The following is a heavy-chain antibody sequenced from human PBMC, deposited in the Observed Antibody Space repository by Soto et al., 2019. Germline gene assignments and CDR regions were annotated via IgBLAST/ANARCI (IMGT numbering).Heavy chain of an antibody. CDR1: GFTFSSYG. V-gene: IGHV3-33*01. CDR3: ARDNGYGDFRFFAY. D-gene: IGHD4-17*01. Sequence: QVQLVESGGGVVQPGRSLRLSCAASGFTFSSYGMHWVRQAPGKGLEWVAVIWYDGSNKYYADSVKGRFTISRDNSKNTLYMQMNSLRAEDTAVYYCARDNGYGDFRFFAYWGQGTLVTVSS. CDR2: IWYDGSNK. J-gene: IGHJ4*02.